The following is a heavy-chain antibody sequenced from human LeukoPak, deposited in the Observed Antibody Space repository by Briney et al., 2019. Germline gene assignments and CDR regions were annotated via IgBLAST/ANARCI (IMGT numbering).Heavy chain of an antibody. J-gene: IGHJ4*02. CDR2: IYYSGST. CDR1: GGSISSSGYY. CDR3: ARSEMATNPLDY. V-gene: IGHV4-61*08. Sequence: SETLSLTCTVSGGSISSSGYYWSWIRQPPGKGLERIGYIYYSGSTNYNPSLKSRVTISVDTSKNQFSLKLSSVTAADTAVYYCARSEMATNPLDYWGQGTLVTVSS. D-gene: IGHD5-24*01.